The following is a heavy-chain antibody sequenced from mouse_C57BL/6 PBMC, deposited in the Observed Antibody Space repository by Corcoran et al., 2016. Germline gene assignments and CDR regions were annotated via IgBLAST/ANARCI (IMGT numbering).Heavy chain of an antibody. Sequence: EDQLQQSGPELVKPGASVKISCKASGYTFTDYYMNWVKQSHGKSLEWIGDINPNNGGTSYNQKFKGKATLTVDKSSSTAYMELRSLTSEDSAVYYCARKPAMDYWGQGTSVTVSP. J-gene: IGHJ4*01. CDR2: INPNNGGT. V-gene: IGHV1-26*01. CDR3: ARKPAMDY. CDR1: GYTFTDYY.